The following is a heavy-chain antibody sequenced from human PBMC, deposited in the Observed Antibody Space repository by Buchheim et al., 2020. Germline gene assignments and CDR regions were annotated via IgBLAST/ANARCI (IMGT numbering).Heavy chain of an antibody. V-gene: IGHV4-34*01. Sequence: QVRLQQWGAGLLKPSETLSLTCAVFGESFSAYYWSWIRQPPGKGLEWIGEINHSGSTNYNPSLKSRVTISVDTSKNQFSLKLTSVTAADTAVYYCARGVEQWLVWGGYYYYYGMDVWGQGTT. CDR1: GESFSAYY. CDR3: ARGVEQWLVWGGYYYYYGMDV. J-gene: IGHJ6*02. CDR2: INHSGST. D-gene: IGHD6-19*01.